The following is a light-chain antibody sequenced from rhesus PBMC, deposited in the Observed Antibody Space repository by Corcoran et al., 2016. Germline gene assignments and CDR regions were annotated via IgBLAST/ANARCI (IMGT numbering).Light chain of an antibody. V-gene: IGKV1-22*01. CDR3: LQYSSCLT. CDR2: KAS. Sequence: DIQMTQSPSPLTASVGDKVTITCRASQGTSSGLAWYQQKQGKAPKLQIYKASSLQSGVPSRFSGSGSCTDFTLTISSLQPEDFATYYCLQYSSCLTFGQGPKVEIK. CDR1: QGTSSG. J-gene: IGKJ1*01.